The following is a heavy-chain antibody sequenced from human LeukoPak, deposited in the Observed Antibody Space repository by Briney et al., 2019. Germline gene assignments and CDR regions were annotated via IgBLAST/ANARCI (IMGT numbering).Heavy chain of an antibody. D-gene: IGHD3-3*01. Sequence: SETLSLTCSVSGGSIISSNYYWGWIRQPPGKGLEWIGSIYQSGSGSSYYNPPLKSRVTIFGDTSKNQFFLRLSSVTAADTAVYYCASTLRFLPYRRFDYWGQGTLVTVPS. CDR3: ASTLRFLPYRRFDY. V-gene: IGHV4-39*01. CDR2: IYQSGSGSS. CDR1: GGSIISSNYY. J-gene: IGHJ4*02.